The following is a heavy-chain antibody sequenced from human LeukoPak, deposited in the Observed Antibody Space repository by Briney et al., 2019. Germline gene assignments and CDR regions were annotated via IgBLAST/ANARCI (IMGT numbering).Heavy chain of an antibody. CDR3: ARVRDGYHDY. CDR2: IYYSGST. D-gene: IGHD5-24*01. J-gene: IGHJ4*02. V-gene: IGHV4-61*01. CDR1: GGPVSSGSYY. Sequence: KPSETLSLTCTVSGGPVSSGSYYWSWIRQPPGKGLEWIGYIYYSGSTNYNPSLKSRVTISVDTSKNQFSLKLSSVTAADTAVYYCARVRDGYHDYWGQGTLVTVSS.